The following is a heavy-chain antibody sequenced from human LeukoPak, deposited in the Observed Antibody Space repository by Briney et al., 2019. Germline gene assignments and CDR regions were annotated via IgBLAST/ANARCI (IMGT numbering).Heavy chain of an antibody. CDR2: INPSGGST. CDR3: ARAYTLFGDYPSNPYYFDY. V-gene: IGHV1-46*01. J-gene: IGHJ4*02. CDR1: GYTFTSYY. Sequence: GASVKVSCKASGYTFTSYYMHWVRQAPGQGLEWMGIINPSGGSTSYAQKFQGRVTMTRDMSTSTVYMELSSLRSEDTAVYYCARAYTLFGDYPSNPYYFDYWGQGTLVTVSS. D-gene: IGHD4-17*01.